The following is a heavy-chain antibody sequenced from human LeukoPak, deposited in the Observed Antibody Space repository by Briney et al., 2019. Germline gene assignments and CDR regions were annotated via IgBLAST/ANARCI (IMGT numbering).Heavy chain of an antibody. CDR1: GYTFTGYY. V-gene: IGHV3-30*01. CDR2: ISYDGSNK. D-gene: IGHD5-24*01. Sequence: SCKASGYTFTGYYMHWVRQAPGKGLEWVAVISYDGSNKYYADSVKGRFTISRDNSKNTLYLQMNTLRAEDTAVYYCARGDGYNEIYFDYWGQGTLVTVSS. J-gene: IGHJ4*02. CDR3: ARGDGYNEIYFDY.